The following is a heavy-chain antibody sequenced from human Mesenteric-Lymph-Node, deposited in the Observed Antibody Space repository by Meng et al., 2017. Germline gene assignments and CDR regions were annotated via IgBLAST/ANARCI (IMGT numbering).Heavy chain of an antibody. CDR2: IWYDGSNK. Sequence: GESLKISCAAPGFTFSSYGMHWVRQAPGKGLEWVAVIWYDGSNKYYADSVKGRFTISRDNSKNTLYLQMKSPRAEDTAVYYWAREGYGDYPHDAFDIWGQGTMVTVSS. V-gene: IGHV3-33*01. CDR1: GFTFSSYG. D-gene: IGHD4-17*01. CDR3: AREGYGDYPHDAFDI. J-gene: IGHJ3*02.